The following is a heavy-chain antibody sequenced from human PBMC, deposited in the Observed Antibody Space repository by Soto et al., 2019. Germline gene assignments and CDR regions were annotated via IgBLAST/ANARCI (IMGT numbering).Heavy chain of an antibody. V-gene: IGHV1-18*01. CDR2: ISGYNGNT. CDR1: GYTFSMSG. J-gene: IGHJ6*02. Sequence: QVQLVQSGAEVKKPGASVKVSCKSSGYTFSMSGISWVRQAPGQGLEWMGWISGYNGNTNYEQKFQDRVTMTTDTSTNPAYMELRSLRSDYTAVYYCAREGPRPYYYYGMDVWGQGTTVTVSS. CDR3: AREGPRPYYYYGMDV.